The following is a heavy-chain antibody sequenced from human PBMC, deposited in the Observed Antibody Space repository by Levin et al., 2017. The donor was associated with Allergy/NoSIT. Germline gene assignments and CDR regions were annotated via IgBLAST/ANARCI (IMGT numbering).Heavy chain of an antibody. Sequence: SETLSLTCTVSGGSISSSSYYWGWIRQPPGKGLEWIGSIYYSGSTYYNPSLKSRVTISVDTSKNQFSLKLSSVTAADTAVYYCARLVPRDFWSGYNTYYFDYWGQGTLVTVSS. J-gene: IGHJ4*02. CDR1: GGSISSSSYY. CDR3: ARLVPRDFWSGYNTYYFDY. D-gene: IGHD3-3*01. CDR2: IYYSGST. V-gene: IGHV4-39*01.